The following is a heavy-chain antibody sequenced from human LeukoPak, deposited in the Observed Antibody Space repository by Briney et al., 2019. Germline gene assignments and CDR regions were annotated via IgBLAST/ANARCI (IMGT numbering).Heavy chain of an antibody. Sequence: GESLRLSCAASGFTFSSYWMNWVRQAPGRGLEWVANIKQDGSEIYYVDSVKGRFTISRDNAKNSLYLQMDSLRAEDTAVYYCVRAMDVWGQGTPVTVSS. CDR3: VRAMDV. J-gene: IGHJ6*02. V-gene: IGHV3-7*03. CDR1: GFTFSSYW. CDR2: IKQDGSEI.